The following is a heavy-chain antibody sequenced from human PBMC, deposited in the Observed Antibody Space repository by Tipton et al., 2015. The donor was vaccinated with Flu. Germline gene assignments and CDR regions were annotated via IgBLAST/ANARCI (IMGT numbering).Heavy chain of an antibody. CDR1: GGSISSSSYY. V-gene: IGHV4-39*06. CDR2: IYYSGST. J-gene: IGHJ3*02. CDR3: ASYYGSGSNAFDI. Sequence: LRLSCTVSGGSISSSSYYWGWIRQPPGKGLEWIGSIYYSGSTYYNPSLKSGVTISVDTSKNQFPLKLSSVTAADTAVYYCASYYGSGSNAFDIWGQGTMVTVSS. D-gene: IGHD3-10*01.